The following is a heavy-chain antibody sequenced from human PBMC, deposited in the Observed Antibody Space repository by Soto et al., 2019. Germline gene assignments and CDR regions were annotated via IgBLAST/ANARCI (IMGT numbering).Heavy chain of an antibody. Sequence: SETLSLTRTVSGDSISTFYWGWMRQSPGKELEWIGYVYYTGSTNYNPSLKSRVTISVDRSKNQFSLKLTSANAADTAVYYCARGRTVRNYADDSSDYFYFFDYWGQGTQVTVSS. V-gene: IGHV4-59*01. CDR2: VYYTGST. CDR1: GDSISTFY. CDR3: ARGRTVRNYADDSSDYFYFFDY. J-gene: IGHJ4*02. D-gene: IGHD3-22*01.